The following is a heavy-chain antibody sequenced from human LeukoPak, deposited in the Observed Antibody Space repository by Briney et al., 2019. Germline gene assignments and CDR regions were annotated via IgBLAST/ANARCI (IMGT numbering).Heavy chain of an antibody. CDR3: ARVVRFYGSEYYFDY. V-gene: IGHV3-48*02. D-gene: IGHD3-10*01. Sequence: PGGSLRLSCAASGFTFSSYSMNWVRQAPGKGLEWVSYISSSSSTIYYADSVQGRFTTSRDNAKNSLYLQMSSLRDEDTAVYYCARVVRFYGSEYYFDYWGQGTLVTVSS. CDR2: ISSSSSTI. J-gene: IGHJ4*02. CDR1: GFTFSSYS.